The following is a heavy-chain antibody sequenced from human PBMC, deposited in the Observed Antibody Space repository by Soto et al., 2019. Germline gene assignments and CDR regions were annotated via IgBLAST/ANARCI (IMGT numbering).Heavy chain of an antibody. CDR3: ASRIVGATLDYYYGMDV. V-gene: IGHV1-69*12. Sequence: QVQLVQSGAEVKKPGSSVKVSCKASGGTFSSYAISWVRQAPGQGLEWMGGIIPIFGTANYAQKFQGRVTITADESTSTXYMELSSLRSEDTAVYYCASRIVGATLDYYYGMDVWGQGTTVTVSS. D-gene: IGHD1-26*01. CDR2: IIPIFGTA. CDR1: GGTFSSYA. J-gene: IGHJ6*02.